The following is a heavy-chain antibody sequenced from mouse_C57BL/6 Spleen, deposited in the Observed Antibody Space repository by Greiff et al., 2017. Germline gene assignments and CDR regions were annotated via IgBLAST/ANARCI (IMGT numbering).Heavy chain of an antibody. CDR3: ATYYYGSPLFAY. V-gene: IGHV5-4*03. D-gene: IGHD1-1*01. J-gene: IGHJ3*01. CDR1: GFTFSSYA. CDR2: ISDGGSYT. Sequence: EVMLVESGGGLVKPGGSLKLSCAASGFTFSSYAMSWVRQTPEKRLEWVATISDGGSYTYYPDNVKGRFTISRDNAKNNLYLQMSHLKAEDTAMYYGATYYYGSPLFAYGGQGTLVTVSA.